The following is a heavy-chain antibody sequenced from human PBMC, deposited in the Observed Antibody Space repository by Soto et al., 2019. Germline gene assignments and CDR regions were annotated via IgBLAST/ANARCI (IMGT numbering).Heavy chain of an antibody. V-gene: IGHV4-31*03. CDR2: IYYSGST. Sequence: TRALTCTGSGGSISSGGYYWSWIRQHPGKGLEWIGYIYYSGSTYYNPSLKSRVTISVDTSKNQFSLKLSSVTAADTAVYYCARLYGSGSYLRGIVDYWRQGTLVTVSS. CDR1: GGSISSGGYY. J-gene: IGHJ4*02. CDR3: ARLYGSGSYLRGIVDY. D-gene: IGHD3-10*01.